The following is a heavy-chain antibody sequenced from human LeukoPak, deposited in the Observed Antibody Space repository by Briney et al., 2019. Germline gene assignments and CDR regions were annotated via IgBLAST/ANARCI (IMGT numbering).Heavy chain of an antibody. CDR3: ARHNGDPGYADYFDY. D-gene: IGHD5-12*01. J-gene: IGHJ4*02. V-gene: IGHV4-30-2*01. CDR1: DGSFSSGGYY. CDR2: IYQSGST. Sequence: SETLSLTCTVSDGSFSSGGYYWSWIRQPPGKGLEWIGHIYQSGSTYYNPSLKSRVTISGDRSKNQFSLKPNSVTAADTAVYYCARHNGDPGYADYFDYWGQGTLVTVSS.